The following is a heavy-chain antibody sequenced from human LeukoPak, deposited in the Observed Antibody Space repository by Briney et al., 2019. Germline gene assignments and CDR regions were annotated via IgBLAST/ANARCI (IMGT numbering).Heavy chain of an antibody. CDR3: TRPVQSGYDFHDY. J-gene: IGHJ4*02. Sequence: PGGSLRLSCAASGFTFSGSAMHWVRQASGKGLEWVGRIRSKANSYATAYAASVKGRFTISRDDSKNTAYLQMNSLKTEDTAVYYCTRPVQSGYDFHDYWGQGTLVTVSS. V-gene: IGHV3-73*01. D-gene: IGHD5-12*01. CDR2: IRSKANSYAT. CDR1: GFTFSGSA.